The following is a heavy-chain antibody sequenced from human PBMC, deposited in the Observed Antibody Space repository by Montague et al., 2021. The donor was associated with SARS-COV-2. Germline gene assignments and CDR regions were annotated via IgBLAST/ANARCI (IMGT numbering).Heavy chain of an antibody. V-gene: IGHV6-1*01. CDR2: TYYRSKWYY. Sequence: CAISGDSVSSNTAAWNWIRQSPSRGLEWLGRTYYRSKWYYDYAXXXKSRMTISPDTSKNQFSLQLSSVTPEDRAVYYCARGSYGPDAFDIWGQGTMVTVSS. D-gene: IGHD5-18*01. CDR3: ARGSYGPDAFDI. CDR1: GDSVSSNTAA. J-gene: IGHJ3*02.